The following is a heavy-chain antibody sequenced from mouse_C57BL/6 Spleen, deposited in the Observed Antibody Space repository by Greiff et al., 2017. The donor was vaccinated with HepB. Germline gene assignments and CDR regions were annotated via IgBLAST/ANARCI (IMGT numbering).Heavy chain of an antibody. D-gene: IGHD1-1*01. CDR1: GYTFTTYP. CDR2: FHPYNDDT. V-gene: IGHV1-47*01. Sequence: LVESGAELVKPGASVKMSCKASGYTFTTYPIEWMKQNHGKSLEWIGNFHPYNDDTKYNEKFKGKATLTVEKSSSTVYLELSRLTSDDSAVYYCAIHYYGSSYWYFDVWGTGTTVTVSS. J-gene: IGHJ1*03. CDR3: AIHYYGSSYWYFDV.